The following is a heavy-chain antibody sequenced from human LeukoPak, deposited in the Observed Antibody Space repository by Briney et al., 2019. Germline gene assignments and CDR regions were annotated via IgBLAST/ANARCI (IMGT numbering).Heavy chain of an antibody. V-gene: IGHV1-18*01. CDR1: GYTFTSYG. D-gene: IGHD2-21*02. J-gene: IGHJ4*02. CDR3: ASTIHCGGDCPFDY. Sequence: ASVKVSCKASGYTFTSYGISWVRQAPGQGLEWMGWISAYNGNTNYAQKLQGRVTMTTDTSTSTAYMELRSLRSDDTAVYYCASTIHCGGDCPFDYWGQGTLVTVSS. CDR2: ISAYNGNT.